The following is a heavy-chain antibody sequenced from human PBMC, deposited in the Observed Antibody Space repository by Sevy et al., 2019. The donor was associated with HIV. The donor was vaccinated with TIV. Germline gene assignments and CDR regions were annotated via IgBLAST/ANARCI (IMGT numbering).Heavy chain of an antibody. D-gene: IGHD6-6*01. V-gene: IGHV3-30*18. CDR3: AKDILGSSDVDYYYGMDV. Sequence: GGSLRLSCAASGFTFSSYGMHWVRQAPGMGLEWVAVISYDGSNKYYADSVKGRFTISRDNSKNTLYLQMNSLRAEDTAVYYCAKDILGSSDVDYYYGMDVWGQWTTVTVSS. J-gene: IGHJ6*02. CDR1: GFTFSSYG. CDR2: ISYDGSNK.